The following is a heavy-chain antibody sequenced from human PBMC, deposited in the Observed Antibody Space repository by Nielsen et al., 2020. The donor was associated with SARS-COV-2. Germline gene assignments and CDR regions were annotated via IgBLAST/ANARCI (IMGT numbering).Heavy chain of an antibody. CDR2: TYYRSKWYN. CDR3: ARWPGDIERITIFGANYYMDV. D-gene: IGHD3-3*01. J-gene: IGHJ6*03. CDR1: GDSVSSSSAA. V-gene: IGHV6-1*01. Sequence: SQTLSLTCAISGDSVSSSSAAWNWIRQSPSRGLEWLGRTYYRSKWYNDYAVSVKSRITINPDTSKNQFSLHLNSVTPEDTAVYYCARWPGDIERITIFGANYYMDVWGKGTTVTVSS.